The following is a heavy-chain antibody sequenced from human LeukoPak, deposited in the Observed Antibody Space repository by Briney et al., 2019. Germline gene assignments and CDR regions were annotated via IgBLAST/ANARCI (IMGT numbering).Heavy chain of an antibody. D-gene: IGHD6-19*01. J-gene: IGHJ4*02. CDR1: GFTFDDYA. CDR3: AKDPLAVAVYYFDY. V-gene: IGHV3-9*01. CDR2: ISWNSGSI. Sequence: SLRLSCAASGFTFDDYAMHWVRQAPGKARERLSGISWNSGSIGYADSVKGRFTISRDNAKNSLYLQMNRLRAEDTALYYCAKDPLAVAVYYFDYWGQGTLVTVSS.